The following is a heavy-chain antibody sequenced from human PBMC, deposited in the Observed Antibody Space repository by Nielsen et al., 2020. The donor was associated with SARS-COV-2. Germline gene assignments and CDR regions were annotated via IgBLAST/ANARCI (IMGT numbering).Heavy chain of an antibody. CDR3: ARDGGDGSGSYYEYYYYGMDV. J-gene: IGHJ6*02. CDR2: INPSGGST. D-gene: IGHD3-10*01. V-gene: IGHV1-46*01. CDR1: GYTFTSYY. Sequence: ASVKVSCKASGYTFTSYYMHWVRQAPGQGLEWMGIINPSGGSTSYAQKFQGRVTMTRDTSTSTVYMELSSLRSEDTAVYYCARDGGDGSGSYYEYYYYGMDVWGQGTTVTVSS.